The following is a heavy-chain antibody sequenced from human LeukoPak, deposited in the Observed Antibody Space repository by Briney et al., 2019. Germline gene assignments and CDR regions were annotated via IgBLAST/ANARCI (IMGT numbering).Heavy chain of an antibody. D-gene: IGHD2-21*02. J-gene: IGHJ3*02. CDR2: ISGSGGST. Sequence: GGSLRLSCAASGFTFSRHSINWVRQAPGKGLEWVSAISGSGGSTYYADSVKGRFTISRDNSKNTLYLQMNSLRAEDTAVYYCAKGVGVVVVTAKACDIWGQGTMVTVSS. CDR1: GFTFSRHS. V-gene: IGHV3-23*01. CDR3: AKGVGVVVVTAKACDI.